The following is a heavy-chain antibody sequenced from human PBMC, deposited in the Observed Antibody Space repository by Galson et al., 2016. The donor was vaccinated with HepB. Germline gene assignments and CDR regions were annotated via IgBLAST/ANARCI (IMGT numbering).Heavy chain of an antibody. CDR2: IYYSGTA. J-gene: IGHJ1*01. D-gene: IGHD6-19*01. CDR1: DGLISDRNHY. V-gene: IGHV4-39*01. CDR3: ARVGSGIAEYFQD. Sequence: SETLSLTCSVPDGLISDRNHYWAWIRQPPGEGLDWLASIYYSGTAYYNPSLQNRPTISVDPSKNQFSLKLSSVTAADTAVYYCARVGSGIAEYFQDWGQGTLAIVSS.